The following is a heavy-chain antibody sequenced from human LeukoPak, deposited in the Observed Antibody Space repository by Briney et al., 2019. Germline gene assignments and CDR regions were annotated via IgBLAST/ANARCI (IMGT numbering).Heavy chain of an antibody. CDR3: ASILYG. V-gene: IGHV3-53*01. D-gene: IGHD2/OR15-2a*01. Sequence: GGSLRLSCAASGFTVSSTYMSWVRQAPGKGLEWVATFSSGGRTSYADSVKGRFTISRDTSQNTVYLQMNSLRDEDTALYYCASILYGWGQGTLVTVSS. CDR2: FSSGGRT. CDR1: GFTVSSTY. J-gene: IGHJ4*02.